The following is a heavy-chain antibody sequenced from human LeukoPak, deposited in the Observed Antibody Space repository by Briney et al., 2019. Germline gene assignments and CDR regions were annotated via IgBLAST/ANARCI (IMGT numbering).Heavy chain of an antibody. J-gene: IGHJ4*02. Sequence: SETLSLTCTVSGGSISSSSYYWGWIRQPPGKGLEWIGSIYHSGSTYYSPPLKSRVTISVDTSKNQFSLKLSSVTAADTAVYYCARDMDIVVVPAAIGYWGQGTLVTVSS. CDR1: GGSISSSSYY. CDR3: ARDMDIVVVPAAIGY. D-gene: IGHD2-2*03. V-gene: IGHV4-39*07. CDR2: IYHSGST.